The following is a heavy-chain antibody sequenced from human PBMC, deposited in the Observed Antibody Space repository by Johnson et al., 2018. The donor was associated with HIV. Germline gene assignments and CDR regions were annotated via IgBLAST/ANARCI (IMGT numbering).Heavy chain of an antibody. CDR2: ISWNSGSI. D-gene: IGHD1-26*01. V-gene: IGHV3-9*01. J-gene: IGHJ3*02. Sequence: VQLVESGGGVVRPGGSLRLSCAASGFTFDDYGMSWVRQAPGKGLEWVSGISWNSGSIGYADSVKGRFTISRDNAKNSLYLQMNSLRAEDTALYYCAKDKRRDRVGATRWVAFDIWGQGTMVTVSS. CDR3: AKDKRRDRVGATRWVAFDI. CDR1: GFTFDDYG.